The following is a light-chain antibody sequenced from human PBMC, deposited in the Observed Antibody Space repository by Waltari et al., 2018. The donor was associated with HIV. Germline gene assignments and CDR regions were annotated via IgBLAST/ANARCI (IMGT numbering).Light chain of an antibody. J-gene: IGLJ3*02. CDR2: DNN. V-gene: IGLV1-44*01. CDR3: STWDDNLNGPV. CDR1: TSNIGSNN. Sequence: QSALTQAPSASGTPGQRVDISCSGATSNIGSNNVHWYQHLPGAAPKLLIYDNNQRPSGIPDRFSGSKSGSSASLAITGLQSDDEADFYCSTWDDNLNGPVFGGGTRLTVL.